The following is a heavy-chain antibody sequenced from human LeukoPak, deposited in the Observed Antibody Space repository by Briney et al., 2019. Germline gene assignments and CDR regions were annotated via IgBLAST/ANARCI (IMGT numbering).Heavy chain of an antibody. V-gene: IGHV1-18*01. Sequence: ASVKVSCKASGYTFTSYGISWVRQAPGQGLEWMGWISAYNGNTNYAQKLQGRVTMTTDTSTSTAYMELSSLRSEDTAVYYCARGGHVRLYDSPNAFEYWGQGTLVTVSS. CDR2: ISAYNGNT. CDR1: GYTFTSYG. J-gene: IGHJ4*02. D-gene: IGHD3-22*01. CDR3: ARGGHVRLYDSPNAFEY.